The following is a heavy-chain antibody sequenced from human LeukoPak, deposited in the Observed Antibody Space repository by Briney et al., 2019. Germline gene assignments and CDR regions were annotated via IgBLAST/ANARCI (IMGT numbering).Heavy chain of an antibody. D-gene: IGHD2-2*01. CDR2: IYYSGST. CDR1: GGSISSSSYY. V-gene: IGHV4-39*01. CDR3: ARLHIVVVPAAPDYYGMDV. Sequence: SETLSLTCTVSGGSISSSSYYWGWVRQPPGKGLEWIGSIYYSGSTYYNPSLKSRVTISVHTSKKQFSLKLSSVTAADTAVYYCARLHIVVVPAAPDYYGMDVWGQGTTVTVSS. J-gene: IGHJ6*02.